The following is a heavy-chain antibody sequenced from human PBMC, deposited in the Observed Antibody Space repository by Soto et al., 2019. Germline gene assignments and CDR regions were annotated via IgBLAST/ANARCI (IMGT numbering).Heavy chain of an antibody. D-gene: IGHD6-19*01. V-gene: IGHV4-31*03. CDR3: ARDFTDSSGPTLGMGV. CDR2: IYYSGST. CDR1: GGSISSGGYY. J-gene: IGHJ6*02. Sequence: QVQLQESGPGLVKPSQTLSLTCTVSGGSISSGGYYWSWIRQHPGKGLEWIGYIYYSGSTYYNPSRQSRVSISVDTSKNQFSLKLSSVTAADTAVYYCARDFTDSSGPTLGMGVWGQGTTVTVSS.